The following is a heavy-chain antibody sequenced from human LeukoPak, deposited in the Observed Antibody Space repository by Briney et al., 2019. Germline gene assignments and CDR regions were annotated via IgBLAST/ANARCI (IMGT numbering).Heavy chain of an antibody. CDR2: IRYDGSNK. J-gene: IGHJ4*02. Sequence: GGSLRLSCAASGFTFSSYGMHWVRQAPGKGLEWVAFIRYDGSNKYYADSVKGRFTISRDNSKNTLYLQMNSLRAEDTAVYYCAKDGPILLWFGEPPTPLDYWGQGTLVTASS. D-gene: IGHD3-10*01. CDR3: AKDGPILLWFGEPPTPLDY. CDR1: GFTFSSYG. V-gene: IGHV3-30*02.